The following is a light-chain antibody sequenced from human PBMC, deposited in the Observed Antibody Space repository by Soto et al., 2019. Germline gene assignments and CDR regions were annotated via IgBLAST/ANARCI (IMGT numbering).Light chain of an antibody. Sequence: EIVMTQSPPSLTVTPGEPASISCSSSQRLLHSNGSIFLDWYLQKPGQSPQLLIYLGFNRASGVPDRVSGSGAGTDFTLKISRVAAEDAGVYYCMQALQTPYTFGQGTKLEIK. J-gene: IGKJ2*01. CDR2: LGF. CDR1: QRLLHSNGSIF. V-gene: IGKV2-28*01. CDR3: MQALQTPYT.